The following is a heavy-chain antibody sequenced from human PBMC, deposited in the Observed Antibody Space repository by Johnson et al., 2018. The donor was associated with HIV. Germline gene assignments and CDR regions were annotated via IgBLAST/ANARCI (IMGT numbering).Heavy chain of an antibody. D-gene: IGHD2-15*01. V-gene: IGHV3-30*18. J-gene: IGHJ3*02. CDR3: AKVLDLVVVVAAKLGAFDI. CDR2: ISDDGSNT. CDR1: GFTFRSYG. Sequence: QVQLVESGGALVKPGGSLRLSCVASGFTFRSYGMHWVRQAPGKGLEWVAVISDDGSNTYYADSVQGRFPISRNNSTNTLYLQMNSLGVEDTAVYYCAKVLDLVVVVAAKLGAFDIWGQGTMVTVSS.